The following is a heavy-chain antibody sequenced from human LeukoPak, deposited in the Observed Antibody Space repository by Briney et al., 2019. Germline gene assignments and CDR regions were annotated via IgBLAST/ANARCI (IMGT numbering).Heavy chain of an antibody. Sequence: SETLSLTCTVSGGSISSSSYYWGWIRQPPGKGLEWIGSIYYSGSTYYNPSLKSRVTISLDTSNNQFSLRLTSVTAADTAVYYCAKRGSSGSVGKDNYWGQGTLVTVSS. J-gene: IGHJ4*02. CDR2: IYYSGST. D-gene: IGHD1-26*01. V-gene: IGHV4-39*07. CDR3: AKRGSSGSVGKDNY. CDR1: GGSISSSSYY.